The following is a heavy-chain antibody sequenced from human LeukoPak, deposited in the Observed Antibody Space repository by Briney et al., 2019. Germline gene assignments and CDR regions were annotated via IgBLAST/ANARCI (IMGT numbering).Heavy chain of an antibody. J-gene: IGHJ4*02. Sequence: GGSLRLSCAASGFTFSSYAMSWVRQAPGKGLEWVSAISGSGGSTYCADSVKGRFTISRDNSKNTLYLQMNSLRAEDTAVYYCAKDTMEQWLVDYWGQGTLVTVSS. V-gene: IGHV3-23*01. CDR2: ISGSGGST. D-gene: IGHD6-19*01. CDR3: AKDTMEQWLVDY. CDR1: GFTFSSYA.